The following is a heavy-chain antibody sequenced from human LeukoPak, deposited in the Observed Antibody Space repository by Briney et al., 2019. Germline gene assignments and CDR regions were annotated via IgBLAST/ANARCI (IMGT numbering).Heavy chain of an antibody. J-gene: IGHJ4*02. Sequence: SETLSLTCTVSGGSISSSSYYWGWIRQPPGKGLVWIGSIYYSGSTYYNPSLKSRVTISVDTSKNQFSLKLSSVTAADTAVYYCARVSTIFGVDLYYFDYWGQGTLVTVSS. CDR3: ARVSTIFGVDLYYFDY. V-gene: IGHV4-39*01. CDR1: GGSISSSSYY. CDR2: IYYSGST. D-gene: IGHD3-3*01.